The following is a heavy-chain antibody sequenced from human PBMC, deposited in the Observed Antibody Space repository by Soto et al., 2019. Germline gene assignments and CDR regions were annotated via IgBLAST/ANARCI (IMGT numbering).Heavy chain of an antibody. Sequence: ASVKVSCKASGYTFTSYGTSWVRQAPGQGLEWMGWISAYNGNTNYAQKLQGIVTMTTDTSTSTAYMELRSLRSDDTAVYYCARESEYYDILTGFYYYYGMDVWGQGTTVTVSS. CDR1: GYTFTSYG. CDR2: ISAYNGNT. J-gene: IGHJ6*02. V-gene: IGHV1-18*01. D-gene: IGHD3-9*01. CDR3: ARESEYYDILTGFYYYYGMDV.